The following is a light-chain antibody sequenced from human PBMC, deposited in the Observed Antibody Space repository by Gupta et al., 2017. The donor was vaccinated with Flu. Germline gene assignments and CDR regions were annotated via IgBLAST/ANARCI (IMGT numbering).Light chain of an antibody. V-gene: IGKV2-30*01. Sequence: SCRSSQGLVYSDGNTYLRWIQQRPGRSPRRLIYLVSNRESGVPDRFSGSRSGTDFTLRISRVEADDVGIYYCMQGAHWPWAFGQGTKLEIK. CDR2: LVS. J-gene: IGKJ1*01. CDR1: QGLVYSDGNTY. CDR3: MQGAHWPWA.